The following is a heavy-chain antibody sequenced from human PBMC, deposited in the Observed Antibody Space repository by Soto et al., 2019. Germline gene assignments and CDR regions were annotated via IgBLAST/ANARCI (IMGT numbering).Heavy chain of an antibody. CDR3: ARHSQTPLLWFGELLAAGGPYYFDY. J-gene: IGHJ4*02. D-gene: IGHD3-10*01. CDR2: IYYSGST. Sequence: PSETLSLTCTVSGGSISSSSYYWGWIRQPPGKGLEWIGSIYYSGSTYYNPSLKSQVTISVDTSKNQFSLKLSSVTAADTAVNYCARHSQTPLLWFGELLAAGGPYYFDYWGQGTLVTVSS. V-gene: IGHV4-39*01. CDR1: GGSISSSSYY.